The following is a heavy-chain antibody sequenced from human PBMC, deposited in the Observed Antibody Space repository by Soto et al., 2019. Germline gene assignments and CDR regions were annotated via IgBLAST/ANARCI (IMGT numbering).Heavy chain of an antibody. CDR3: ARRYGSAFDI. V-gene: IGHV4-59*01. CDR2: IYYTGTT. J-gene: IGHJ3*02. D-gene: IGHD3-10*01. Sequence: SETLSLTCTVSGGSISSYYWSWIRQPPGKGLEWIGYIYYTGTTNYNPSLKSRVTISVDTSKNQYSLKLSSVTTADTAVYYCARRYGSAFDIWGQGTMVTVSS. CDR1: GGSISSYY.